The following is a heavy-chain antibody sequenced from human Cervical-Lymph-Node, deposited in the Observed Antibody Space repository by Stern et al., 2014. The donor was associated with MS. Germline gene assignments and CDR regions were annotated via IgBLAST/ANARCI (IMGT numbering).Heavy chain of an antibody. CDR3: AHSRVKYCRGGTCYSSLFDY. CDR1: GFSVATAGVG. CDR2: IYWGDDK. J-gene: IGHJ4*02. D-gene: IGHD2-15*01. Sequence: QVTLKESGPTLVKPTQTVTLTCTLSGFSVATAGVGVGWIRQPPGKALEWLAPIYWGDDKLYSPSLKNRLTIIKDTSKNQVVLTMTNVDPVDTATYYCAHSRVKYCRGGTCYSSLFDYWGQGTLVTVSS. V-gene: IGHV2-5*02.